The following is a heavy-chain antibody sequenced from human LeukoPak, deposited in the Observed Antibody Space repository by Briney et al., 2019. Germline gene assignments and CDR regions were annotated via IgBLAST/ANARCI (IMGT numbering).Heavy chain of an antibody. J-gene: IGHJ4*02. D-gene: IGHD1-14*01. CDR2: ICPDGSVV. Sequence: PGGSLRLSCVASGFTFSAYCMHWVRHGPEKGLEWVSRICPDGSVVNHADSVKGRFTTSRDNAKNTVFLQMNSLRVDDTAVYYCVRDLRKADHWGLGTLVTVSS. CDR3: VRDLRKADH. V-gene: IGHV3-74*01. CDR1: GFTFSAYC.